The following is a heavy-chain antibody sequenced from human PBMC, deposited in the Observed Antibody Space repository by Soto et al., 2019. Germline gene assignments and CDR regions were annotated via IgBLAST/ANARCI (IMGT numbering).Heavy chain of an antibody. J-gene: IGHJ4*02. CDR1: DGSINSHF. D-gene: IGHD3-3*01. Sequence: SETLSLTCSVSDGSINSHFWSWIRQPAGKRLGWIGRIYSSGSTIYNPSLKSRVTMSVDTSKNQFSLKLRSVTAADTAVYYCARDNVWSGYYSFFDYWGQGTLVTVSS. V-gene: IGHV4-4*07. CDR3: ARDNVWSGYYSFFDY. CDR2: IYSSGST.